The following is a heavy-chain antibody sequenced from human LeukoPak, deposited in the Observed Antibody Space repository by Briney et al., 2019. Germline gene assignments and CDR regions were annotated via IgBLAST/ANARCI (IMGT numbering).Heavy chain of an antibody. CDR2: IYSGGTA. Sequence: GGSLRLSCAASGFTVSNNYMSWVRQAPGKGLEWVSVIYSGGTANYADSVKGRFTISRDISKNTLYLQMNSLRAEDTAVYYCAAHRYSGIYPYYFDYWGQGALVTVSS. J-gene: IGHJ4*02. CDR1: GFTVSNNY. CDR3: AAHRYSGIYPYYFDY. V-gene: IGHV3-53*01. D-gene: IGHD1-26*01.